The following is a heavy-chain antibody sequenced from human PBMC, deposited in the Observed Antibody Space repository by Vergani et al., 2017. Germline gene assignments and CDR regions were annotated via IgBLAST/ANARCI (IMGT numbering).Heavy chain of an antibody. CDR3: ARGYNWNDKDYYYMDV. D-gene: IGHD1-20*01. Sequence: QVQLVESGGGVVQPGRSLRLSCAASGFTFSSYGMHWVRQAPGKGLEWVAVISYDGSNKYYADSVKGRFTISRDNSKNTLYLQMNSLRAEDTAVYYCARGYNWNDKDYYYMDVWGKGTTVTVSS. J-gene: IGHJ6*03. CDR2: ISYDGSNK. V-gene: IGHV3-30*03. CDR1: GFTFSSYG.